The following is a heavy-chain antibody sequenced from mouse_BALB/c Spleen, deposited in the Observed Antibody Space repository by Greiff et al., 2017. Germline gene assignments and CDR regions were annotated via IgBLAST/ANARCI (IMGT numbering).Heavy chain of an antibody. V-gene: IGHV5-4*02. CDR2: ISDGGSYT. CDR1: GFTFSDYY. Sequence: EVMLVESGGGLVKPGGSLKLSCAASGFTFSDYYMYWVRQTPEKRLEWVATISDGGSYTYYPDSVKGRFTISRDNAKNNLYLQMSSLKSEDTAMYYCARDRGLLSTGFAYWGQGTLVTVSA. CDR3: ARDRGLLSTGFAY. J-gene: IGHJ3*01. D-gene: IGHD1-1*02.